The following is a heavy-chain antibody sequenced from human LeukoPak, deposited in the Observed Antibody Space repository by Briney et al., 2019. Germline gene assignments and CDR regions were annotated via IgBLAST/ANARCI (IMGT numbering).Heavy chain of an antibody. CDR3: ARLVVPAAIGEVGWFDP. J-gene: IGHJ5*02. V-gene: IGHV1-18*01. Sequence: ASVKVSCKASGYTFTSYGISWVRQAPGQGLEWMGWISAYNGNTNYAQKLQGRVTMTTDTSTSTAYMELRSLRSDDTAVYYCARLVVPAAIGEVGWFDPWGQGTLVTVSS. CDR2: ISAYNGNT. D-gene: IGHD2-2*02. CDR1: GYTFTSYG.